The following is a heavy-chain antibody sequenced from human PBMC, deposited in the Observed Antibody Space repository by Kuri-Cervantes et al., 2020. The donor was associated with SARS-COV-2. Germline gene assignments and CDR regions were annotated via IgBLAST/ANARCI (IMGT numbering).Heavy chain of an antibody. CDR1: GGSISSSSYY. CDR3: ARRSPQSYYYGMGV. Sequence: SETLSLTCTVSGGSISSSSYYWGWIRQPPGKGLEWIGSIYYSGSTYYNPSLKSRVTISVDTSKNQFSLNLTSVTAADSAVFYCARRSPQSYYYGMGVWGQGTTVTVSS. CDR2: IYYSGST. J-gene: IGHJ6*02. V-gene: IGHV4-39*01.